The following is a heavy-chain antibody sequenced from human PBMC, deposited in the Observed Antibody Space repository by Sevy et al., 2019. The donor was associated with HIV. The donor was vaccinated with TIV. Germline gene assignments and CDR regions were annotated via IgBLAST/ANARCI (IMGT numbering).Heavy chain of an antibody. CDR1: GFTFSFYD. J-gene: IGHJ4*02. D-gene: IGHD1-26*01. CDR3: ARKSTSYSHFDY. Sequence: GGSLRLSCAASGFTFSFYDMHWVRQATGKGLEWVSGFGIAGDTYYAGSVKGRFTISRDNAKNSLYLQMNSLRVGDTAVYYCARKSTSYSHFDYWGQGTLVTVSS. V-gene: IGHV3-13*01. CDR2: FGIAGDT.